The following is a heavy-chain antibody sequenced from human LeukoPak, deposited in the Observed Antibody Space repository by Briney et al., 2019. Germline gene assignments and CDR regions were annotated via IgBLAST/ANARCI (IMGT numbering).Heavy chain of an antibody. CDR1: GFTFRSHG. Sequence: PGGSLRLSCAASGFTFRSHGMNWVRQAPGKGLEWVSGISPSGGITYYTDSVRGRFTISRDNSKNTVSLQMNSLRGEDTAVYYCARRAGAYTHPYDYWGQGTLVTVS. CDR2: ISPSGGIT. V-gene: IGHV3-23*01. D-gene: IGHD3-16*01. CDR3: ARRAGAYTHPYDY. J-gene: IGHJ4*02.